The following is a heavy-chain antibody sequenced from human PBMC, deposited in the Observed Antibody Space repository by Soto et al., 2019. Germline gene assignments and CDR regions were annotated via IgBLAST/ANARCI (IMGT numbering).Heavy chain of an antibody. D-gene: IGHD4-17*01. CDR3: ARFYGDYYNWFDP. V-gene: IGHV4-30-2*01. CDR1: GDSISSGGYS. Sequence: QLQLQESGSGLVKPSQTLSLTGAVSGDSISSGGYSWSWIRQPPGTGLEWIGYIYHSGSTYYTPALKSRVTISVDRSKNHCSLKLSSVNAADTAVYYCARFYGDYYNWFDPWGQGTLVIVSS. CDR2: IYHSGST. J-gene: IGHJ5*02.